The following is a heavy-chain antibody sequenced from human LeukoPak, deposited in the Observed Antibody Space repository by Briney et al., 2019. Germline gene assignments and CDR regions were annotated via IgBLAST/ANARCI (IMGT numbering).Heavy chain of an antibody. Sequence: SETLSLTCTVSGGSISNYYWSWIRQPPGKGLERIGYIYDSGSTNYNPSLKSRVTISIDTSKNQFSLKLRSVTAADTAVYYCARRIGYWGQGILVTVSS. J-gene: IGHJ4*02. V-gene: IGHV4-59*01. CDR3: ARRIGY. CDR2: IYDSGST. CDR1: GGSISNYY.